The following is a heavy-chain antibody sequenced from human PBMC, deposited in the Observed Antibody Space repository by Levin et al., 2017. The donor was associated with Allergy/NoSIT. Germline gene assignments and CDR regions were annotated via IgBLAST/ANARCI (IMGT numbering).Heavy chain of an antibody. V-gene: IGHV1-46*01. D-gene: IGHD5-12*01. Sequence: GESLKISCMSSGYTFTTHYIHWVRQAPGQGLEWMGVINPSGGSTTYAQKVQGRVSVTRDTSTGTVYMELSSLRSEDTAVYYCARGGPIVATSRYAMDVWGQGTTVTVSS. J-gene: IGHJ6*02. CDR3: ARGGPIVATSRYAMDV. CDR1: GYTFTTHY. CDR2: INPSGGST.